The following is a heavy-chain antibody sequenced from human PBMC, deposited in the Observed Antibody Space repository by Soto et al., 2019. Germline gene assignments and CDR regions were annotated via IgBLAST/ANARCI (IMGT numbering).Heavy chain of an antibody. CDR1: GFTFSSYW. CDR3: ARCVSSGWPFYFDY. J-gene: IGHJ4*02. Sequence: PGGSLRLSCAASGFTFSSYWMSWVRQAPGKGLEWVANIKQDGSEKYYVDSVKGRFTISRDNAKNSLYLQMNSLRAEDTAVYYCARCVSSGWPFYFDYWGQGTLVTVSS. CDR2: IKQDGSEK. V-gene: IGHV3-7*01. D-gene: IGHD6-19*01.